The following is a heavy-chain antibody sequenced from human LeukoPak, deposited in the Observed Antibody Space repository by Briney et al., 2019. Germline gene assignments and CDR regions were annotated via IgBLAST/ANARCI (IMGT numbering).Heavy chain of an antibody. CDR3: AKDRAYSSSWYDGDY. Sequence: HAGGSLRLSCAASGFTFSSYAMSWVRQAPGKVLEWVSAISGGGGSTYYADSVEGRFSISRDNSKNTLYLQMNSLRAEDTAVYYCAKDRAYSSSWYDGDYWGQGTLVTVSS. D-gene: IGHD6-13*01. CDR2: ISGGGGST. CDR1: GFTFSSYA. V-gene: IGHV3-23*01. J-gene: IGHJ4*02.